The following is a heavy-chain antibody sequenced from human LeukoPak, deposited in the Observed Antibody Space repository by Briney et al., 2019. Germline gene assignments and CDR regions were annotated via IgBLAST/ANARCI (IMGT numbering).Heavy chain of an antibody. Sequence: GASVKVSCKASGYTFTGYYMHWVRQAPGQGLEWMGWINPNSGGTNYAQKFQGRVTMTRDTSISTAYMELSRLRSDDTAVYYCARDPPWGLFNPATYWFDPWGQGTLVTVSS. CDR1: GYTFTGYY. J-gene: IGHJ5*02. CDR3: ARDPPWGLFNPATYWFDP. D-gene: IGHD3-10*01. CDR2: INPNSGGT. V-gene: IGHV1-2*02.